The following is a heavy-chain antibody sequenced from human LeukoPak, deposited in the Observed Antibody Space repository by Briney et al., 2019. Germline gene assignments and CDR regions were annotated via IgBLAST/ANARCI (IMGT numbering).Heavy chain of an antibody. CDR3: ARGGGYIPFDY. J-gene: IGHJ4*02. CDR2: IYHSGST. D-gene: IGHD3-22*01. V-gene: IGHV4-30-2*01. CDR1: GGSISNGGYS. Sequence: SQTLSLTCAVSGGSISNGGYSWSWIRQPPGKGLEWIGYIYHSGSTYYNPSLKSRVTISVDRSKNQFSLKLSSVTAADTAVYYCARGGGYIPFDYWGQGTLVTVSS.